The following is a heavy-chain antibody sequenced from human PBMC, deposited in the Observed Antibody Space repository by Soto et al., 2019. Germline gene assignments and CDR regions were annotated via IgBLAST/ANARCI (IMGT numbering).Heavy chain of an antibody. J-gene: IGHJ3*02. CDR2: INPNSGGT. CDR1: GYTFTGYY. CDR3: ARDWSIILHHGAFDI. D-gene: IGHD3-3*01. Sequence: ASVKVSCKASGYTFTGYYMHGVRQAPGQGLEWMGWINPNSGGTNYAQKFQGRVTMTRDTSISTAYMELSRLRSDDTAVYYCARDWSIILHHGAFDIWGQGTMVTFS. V-gene: IGHV1-2*02.